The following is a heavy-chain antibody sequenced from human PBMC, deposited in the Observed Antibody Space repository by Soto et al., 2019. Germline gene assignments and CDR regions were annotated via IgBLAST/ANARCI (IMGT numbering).Heavy chain of an antibody. CDR3: ARASSVLRFLEWSPLYDMDV. CDR2: IYHSGST. Sequence: SLTCAVSGGSISSSNWWSWVRQPPGKGLEWIGEIYHSGSTNYNPSLKSRVTISVDKSKNQFSLKLSSVTAADTAVYYCARASSVLRFLEWSPLYDMDVWGQGTTVTVSS. D-gene: IGHD3-3*01. J-gene: IGHJ6*02. V-gene: IGHV4-4*02. CDR1: GGSISSSNW.